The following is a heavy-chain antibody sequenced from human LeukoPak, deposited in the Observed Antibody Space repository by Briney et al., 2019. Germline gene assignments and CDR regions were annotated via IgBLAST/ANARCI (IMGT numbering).Heavy chain of an antibody. CDR1: GGSISTKNYY. V-gene: IGHV4-39*07. J-gene: IGHJ4*02. D-gene: IGHD5-18*01. CDR3: ARENGYRYDY. CDR2: IYYSGST. Sequence: SETLSLTCTVSGGSISTKNYYWGWIRQPPGKGLEWIGSIYYSGSTYYNPSLKSRVTISVDTSKNQFSLKLSSVTAADTALYYCARENGYRYDYWGQGTLVTVSS.